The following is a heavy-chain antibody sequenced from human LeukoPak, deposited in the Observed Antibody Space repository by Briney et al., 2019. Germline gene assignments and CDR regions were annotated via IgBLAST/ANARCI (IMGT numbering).Heavy chain of an antibody. CDR1: GGSLRNYY. V-gene: IGHV4-34*01. CDR3: ARGPIYCSGGSCYFASHYFDY. Sequence: SETLSLTCTVSGGSLRNYYWSWIRQPPGKGLEWIGEINHSGSTNYNPSLKSRVTISVDTSKNQFSLKLSSVTAADTAVYYCARGPIYCSGGSCYFASHYFDYWGQGTLVTVSS. D-gene: IGHD2-15*01. CDR2: INHSGST. J-gene: IGHJ4*02.